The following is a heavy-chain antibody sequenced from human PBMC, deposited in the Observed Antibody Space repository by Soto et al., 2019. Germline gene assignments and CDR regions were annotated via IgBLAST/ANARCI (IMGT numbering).Heavy chain of an antibody. V-gene: IGHV1-3*01. CDR2: INAGNGNT. CDR3: ASSYSNYALIDYYYYGMDV. Sequence: QVQLVQSGAEVKKPGASVKVSCKASGYTFTSYAMHWVRQAPGQRLEWMGWINAGNGNTKYSQKFXGRGTITRDTTXXXAXXELSSLRSEDTAVYYCASSYSNYALIDYYYYGMDVWGQGTTVTVSS. J-gene: IGHJ6*02. CDR1: GYTFTSYA. D-gene: IGHD4-4*01.